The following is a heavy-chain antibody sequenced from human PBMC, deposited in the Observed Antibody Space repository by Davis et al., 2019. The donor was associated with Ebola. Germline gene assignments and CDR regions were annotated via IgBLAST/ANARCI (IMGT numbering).Heavy chain of an antibody. D-gene: IGHD6-19*01. Sequence: AASVKVSCKASGYTFTSYAMHWVRQAPGQRLEWMGWINAGNGNTKYSQKFQGRVTITRDTSTSTVYMELSSLRSEDTAVYYCARGHSSATGGDDYWGQGTLVTVSS. CDR1: GYTFTSYA. J-gene: IGHJ4*02. CDR2: INAGNGNT. V-gene: IGHV1-3*01. CDR3: ARGHSSATGGDDY.